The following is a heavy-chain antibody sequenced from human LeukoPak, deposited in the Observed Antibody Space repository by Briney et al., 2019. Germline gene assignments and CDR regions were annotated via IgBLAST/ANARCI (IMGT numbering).Heavy chain of an antibody. Sequence: SVKVSCKASGGTFSSYAISWVRQAPGQGLEWMGGIIPIFGTANYAQKFQGRVTITADESTSTAYMELSSLRSEDTAVYYCAREVGATHSLYWYFDLWGRGTLVTVSS. V-gene: IGHV1-69*13. J-gene: IGHJ2*01. CDR2: IIPIFGTA. CDR3: AREVGATHSLYWYFDL. D-gene: IGHD1-26*01. CDR1: GGTFSSYA.